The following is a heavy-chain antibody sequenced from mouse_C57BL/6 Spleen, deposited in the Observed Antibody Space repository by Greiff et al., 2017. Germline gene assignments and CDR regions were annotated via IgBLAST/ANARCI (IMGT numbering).Heavy chain of an antibody. V-gene: IGHV1-20*01. J-gene: IGHJ3*01. CDR1: GYSFTGYF. Sequence: EVQLQQSGPELVKPGDSVKISCKASGYSFTGYFMNWVMQSHGKSLEWIGRINPYNGDTFSNQKFKGKATLTVDKSSSTAHMELRSLTAEASAVYYCARDTTDWFAYWGQGTLVTVSA. CDR3: ARDTTDWFAY. D-gene: IGHD1-1*01. CDR2: INPYNGDT.